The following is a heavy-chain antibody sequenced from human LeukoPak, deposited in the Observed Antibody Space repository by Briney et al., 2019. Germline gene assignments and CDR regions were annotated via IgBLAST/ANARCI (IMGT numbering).Heavy chain of an antibody. CDR2: IRVFSGHT. D-gene: IGHD2-15*01. Sequence: ASVKVFCKTSGYMFIRYSLTWVRKARGQGLEWMGWIRVFSGHTDYEEKLQGRLNLTVDTSTDTAYLELTSLTSDDTAIYYCARGGGGSPWLDFWGQGSQVTVSS. CDR3: ARGGGGSPWLDF. J-gene: IGHJ5*01. CDR1: GYMFIRYS. V-gene: IGHV1-18*01.